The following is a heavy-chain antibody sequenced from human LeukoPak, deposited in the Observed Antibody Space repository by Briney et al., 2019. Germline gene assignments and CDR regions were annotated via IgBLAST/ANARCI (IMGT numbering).Heavy chain of an antibody. D-gene: IGHD3-22*01. CDR1: GFTFSSYG. CDR2: LRCGGSNK. CDR3: ASVSSYYYDSSGYPSRFVP. J-gene: IGHJ5*02. Sequence: QPGGSLRVSCAASGFTFSSYGMHWVGQAPGKGLEWVAVLRCGGSNKYYADSVKGRFTISRDNSKNTLYLQMNSLSAEDTAVYYCASVSSYYYDSSGYPSRFVPWGQGTLVTVSS. V-gene: IGHV3-30*02.